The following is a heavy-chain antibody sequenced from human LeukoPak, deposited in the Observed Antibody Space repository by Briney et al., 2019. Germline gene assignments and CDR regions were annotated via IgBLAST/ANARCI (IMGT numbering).Heavy chain of an antibody. J-gene: IGHJ4*02. Sequence: ASVKVSCKASGYTFTGYYMHWVRQAPGQGLEWMGWINPSSGGTKYAQKFQGRVTMTRDTSNSTAYMELSGLRSDDTALYYCAREEGLNYWNRRPFGHWGQGTLVTVSS. D-gene: IGHD1-1*01. CDR2: INPSSGGT. CDR1: GYTFTGYY. CDR3: AREEGLNYWNRRPFGH. V-gene: IGHV1-2*02.